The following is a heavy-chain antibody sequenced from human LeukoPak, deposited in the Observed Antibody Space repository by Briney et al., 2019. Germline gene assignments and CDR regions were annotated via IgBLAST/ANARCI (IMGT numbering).Heavy chain of an antibody. V-gene: IGHV3-33*01. Sequence: TGGSLRLSCAASGFTFSSYGMHWVRQAPGKGLEWVAVIWYDGSNKYYADSVEGRFTISRDNSKNTLYLQMNSLRAEDTAVYYCAREVCGYYDSSGDCWFDPWGQGTLVTVSS. D-gene: IGHD3-22*01. CDR1: GFTFSSYG. CDR3: AREVCGYYDSSGDCWFDP. J-gene: IGHJ5*02. CDR2: IWYDGSNK.